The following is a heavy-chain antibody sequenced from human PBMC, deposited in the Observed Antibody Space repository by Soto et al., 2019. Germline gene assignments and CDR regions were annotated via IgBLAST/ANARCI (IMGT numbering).Heavy chain of an antibody. J-gene: IGHJ4*02. CDR3: AKVVDYDFWSGYLDY. Sequence: GGSLRLSCAASGFTFSSYAMSWVRQAPGKGLEWVSAISGSGGSTYYADSLKVRFTISRDYSKNTLYLQMNSLRAEDTAVYYCAKVVDYDFWSGYLDYWGQGTLVTVSS. V-gene: IGHV3-23*01. CDR1: GFTFSSYA. D-gene: IGHD3-3*01. CDR2: ISGSGGST.